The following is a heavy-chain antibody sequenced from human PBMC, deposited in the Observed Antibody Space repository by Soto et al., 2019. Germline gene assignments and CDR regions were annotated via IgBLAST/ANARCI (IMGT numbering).Heavy chain of an antibody. Sequence: SETLSLTCSVSGDSINSDKYYWGWIRQPPGKGLEWIGSIYYRGNTYYNPSLQTRVTISVDKSKSQFSLKLNSVTAADSAVYYCARGGYNDTYYDFWSGYYTYYYYYMDVWGKGTTVTVSS. V-gene: IGHV4-39*07. D-gene: IGHD3-3*01. CDR1: GDSINSDKYY. CDR3: ARGGYNDTYYDFWSGYYTYYYYYMDV. J-gene: IGHJ6*03. CDR2: IYYRGNT.